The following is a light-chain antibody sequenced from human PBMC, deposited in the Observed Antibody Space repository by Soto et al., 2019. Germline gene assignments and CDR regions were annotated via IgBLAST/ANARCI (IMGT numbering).Light chain of an antibody. J-gene: IGKJ5*01. Sequence: EIVMTQSPATLSVSPGERVTLSCRASQSVSSSLAWYQQRPGQAPRLLIYGAPSRATGIPDRFSGSGPGTDFTLTISRLEPEDFAVYYCQQYGSSLITFGQGTRLEI. CDR3: QQYGSSLIT. CDR2: GAP. V-gene: IGKV3-20*01. CDR1: QSVSSS.